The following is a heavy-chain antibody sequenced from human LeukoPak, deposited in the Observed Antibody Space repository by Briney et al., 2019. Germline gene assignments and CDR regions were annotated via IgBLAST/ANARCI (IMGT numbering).Heavy chain of an antibody. J-gene: IGHJ4*02. CDR1: GFTFSSYW. CDR3: AKLPYYYGSGSYSDY. CDR2: FLSDGSRT. Sequence: GGSLRLSCAASGFTFSSYWMHWVRQGPGKGLVWVSRFLSDGSRTTYADSVKGRFTISGDNAKNTLYLQMNSLRAEDTAVYYCAKLPYYYGSGSYSDYWGQGTLVTVSS. D-gene: IGHD3-10*01. V-gene: IGHV3-74*01.